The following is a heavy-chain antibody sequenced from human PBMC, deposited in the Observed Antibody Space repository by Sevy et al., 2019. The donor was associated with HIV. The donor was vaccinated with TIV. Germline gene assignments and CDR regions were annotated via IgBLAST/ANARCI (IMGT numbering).Heavy chain of an antibody. CDR1: GFTFSSYG. D-gene: IGHD6-19*01. Sequence: GGSLRLSCAASGFTFSSYGMHWVRQAPGKGLEWVAVISYDGSNKYYADSVKGRFTISRDNSKNTLYLQMNSLRAEDTAVYYCAKDRFLGLANYYYCYGMDVWGQGTTVTVSS. J-gene: IGHJ6*02. CDR2: ISYDGSNK. V-gene: IGHV3-30*18. CDR3: AKDRFLGLANYYYCYGMDV.